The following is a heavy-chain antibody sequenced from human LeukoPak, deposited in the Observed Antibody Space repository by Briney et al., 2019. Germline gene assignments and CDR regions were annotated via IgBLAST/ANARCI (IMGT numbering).Heavy chain of an antibody. CDR3: AKPTRLLGIAAAALDY. CDR2: IRYDGSNK. D-gene: IGHD6-13*01. Sequence: GGSLRLSCAASGFTFSSYGMHWVRQAPGKGLEWVAFIRYDGSNKYYADSVKGRFTISRDNSKNTLYLQMNSLRAEDTAVYYCAKPTRLLGIAAAALDYRGQGTLVTVSS. J-gene: IGHJ4*02. V-gene: IGHV3-30*02. CDR1: GFTFSSYG.